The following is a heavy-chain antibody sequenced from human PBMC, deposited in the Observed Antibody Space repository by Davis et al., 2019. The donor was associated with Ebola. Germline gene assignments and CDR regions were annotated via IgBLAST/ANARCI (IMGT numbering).Heavy chain of an antibody. CDR1: GYSFTNYW. Sequence: PGGSLRLSCKASGYSFTNYWIGWVRQMPGKGLECMGIIFPGDSDTRYSPSFQGQVTISADKSISTAYLQWSSLKASDTAMYYCARGTDGYNPGGYFDSWGQGTLVTVSS. V-gene: IGHV5-51*01. CDR2: IFPGDSDT. CDR3: ARGTDGYNPGGYFDS. D-gene: IGHD5-24*01. J-gene: IGHJ4*02.